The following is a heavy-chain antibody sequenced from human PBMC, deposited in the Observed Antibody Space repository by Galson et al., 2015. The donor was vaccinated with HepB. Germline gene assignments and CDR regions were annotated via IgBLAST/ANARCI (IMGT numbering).Heavy chain of an antibody. CDR1: GDSVSSNTAA. J-gene: IGHJ6*02. V-gene: IGHV6-1*01. CDR2: TYYRAKWYQ. Sequence: CAISGDSVSSNTAAWNWIRQSPSRGLEWLGRTYYRAKWYQDYAVSVKSRMTINSDTSKNQFSLHHNSVTPEDTAVYCCARVRTRRPPHYYYGLDVWGQGTTVTVSS. CDR3: ARVRTRRPPHYYYGLDV.